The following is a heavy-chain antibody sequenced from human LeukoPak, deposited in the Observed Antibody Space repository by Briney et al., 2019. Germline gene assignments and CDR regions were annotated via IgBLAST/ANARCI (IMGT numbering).Heavy chain of an antibody. CDR1: GGSISSYY. CDR2: IYYSGST. J-gene: IGHJ5*02. Sequence: KPSETLSLTCTVSGGSISSYYWSWIRQPPGKGLEWIGCIYYSGSTNYNPSLKSRVTISVDTSKNQFSLKLSSVTAADTAVYYCARDRSIVGADTWFDPWGQGTLVTVSS. CDR3: ARDRSIVGADTWFDP. D-gene: IGHD1-26*01. V-gene: IGHV4-59*01.